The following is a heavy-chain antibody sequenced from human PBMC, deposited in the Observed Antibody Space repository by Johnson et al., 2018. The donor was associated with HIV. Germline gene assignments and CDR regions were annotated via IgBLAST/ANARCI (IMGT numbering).Heavy chain of an antibody. D-gene: IGHD4-23*01. CDR3: ARLRWSPSYAFDI. V-gene: IGHV3-53*01. J-gene: IGHJ3*02. Sequence: VQVVESGGGLVQPGGSLRLSCAVSGFTVSSNYMSWVRQAPGKGPEWVSVISSGGSSYYADSVKGRITSSSDNSKNTLYLQMNSLRAEDTALYYCARLRWSPSYAFDIWGQGTMVTVAS. CDR2: ISSGGSS. CDR1: GFTVSSNY.